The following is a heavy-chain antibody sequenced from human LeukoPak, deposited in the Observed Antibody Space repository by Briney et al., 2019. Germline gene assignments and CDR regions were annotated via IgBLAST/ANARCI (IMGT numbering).Heavy chain of an antibody. J-gene: IGHJ4*02. D-gene: IGHD6-6*01. CDR3: ARDLAATRLDF. Sequence: GGSLRLSCAASGYTFTDHGMHWVRQAPGRGLEWVADIWFDGSQQYYADAVKGRFTISRDISKSILYLQMNSLRAEDTGVYYCARDLAATRLDFRGQGTLVAVSS. CDR2: IWFDGSQQ. CDR1: GYTFTDHG. V-gene: IGHV3-33*01.